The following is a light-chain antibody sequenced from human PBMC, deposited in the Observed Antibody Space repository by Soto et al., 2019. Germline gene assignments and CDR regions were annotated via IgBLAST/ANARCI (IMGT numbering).Light chain of an antibody. CDR1: QSVSSY. Sequence: EIVLTQSPATLSLSPGERATLSCRASQSVSSYLAWYQQKPGQAPRLLIYDASNRATGIPARFSCNGSGTDFTLTISSLEPEDFAVYYCQQRSNWPMYTFGQGTKLEIK. J-gene: IGKJ2*01. CDR2: DAS. V-gene: IGKV3-11*01. CDR3: QQRSNWPMYT.